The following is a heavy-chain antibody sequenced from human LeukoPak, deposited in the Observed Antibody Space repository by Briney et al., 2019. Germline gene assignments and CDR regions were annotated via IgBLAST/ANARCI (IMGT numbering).Heavy chain of an antibody. CDR3: ASGDFYYYYGMDV. Sequence: GGSLRLSCAVSGFTFSSYWMSWVRQAPGKGLEWVANIKQDGSEKYYVDSVKGRFTISRDNAKNSLYLQMNSLRAEDTAVYYCASGDFYYYYGMDVWGQGTTVTVSS. CDR1: GFTFSSYW. J-gene: IGHJ6*02. CDR2: IKQDGSEK. D-gene: IGHD2/OR15-2a*01. V-gene: IGHV3-7*01.